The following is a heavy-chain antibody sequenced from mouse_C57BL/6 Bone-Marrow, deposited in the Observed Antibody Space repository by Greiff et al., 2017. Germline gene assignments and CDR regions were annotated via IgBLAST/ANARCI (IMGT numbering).Heavy chain of an antibody. J-gene: IGHJ2*01. CDR2: IYPGNSDT. CDR3: TRDNYSNHSYYCDY. V-gene: IGHV1-5*01. D-gene: IGHD2-5*01. CDR1: GYTFTSYW. Sequence: EVQGVESGTVLARPGASVKMSCKTSGYTFTSYWMHWVKQRPGQGLEWIGAIYPGNSDTSYNQKFKGKAKLTAVTSASTAYMELSSLTNEDDAVYYCTRDNYSNHSYYCDYWGQGTTLTVSS.